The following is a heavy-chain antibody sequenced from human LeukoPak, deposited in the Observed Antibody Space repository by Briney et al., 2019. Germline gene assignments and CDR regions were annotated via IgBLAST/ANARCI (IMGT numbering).Heavy chain of an antibody. J-gene: IGHJ3*02. V-gene: IGHV4-30-2*01. Sequence: SETLSLTCTVSGGSISNGGYYWSWIRQPPGKGLEWIGYISHSGSTYYNPSLKSRVTMSRDTSKNQISLKVNSVTAADTAVYYCARTAGVDAFDIWGQGTMVTVSS. CDR3: ARTAGVDAFDI. CDR2: ISHSGST. CDR1: GGSISNGGYY. D-gene: IGHD3-10*01.